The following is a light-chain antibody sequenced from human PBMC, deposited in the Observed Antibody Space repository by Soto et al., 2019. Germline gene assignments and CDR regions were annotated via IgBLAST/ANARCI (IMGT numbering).Light chain of an antibody. V-gene: IGKV3-20*01. CDR3: QQYVSSPWA. CDR1: QSVTNSF. CDR2: GAS. J-gene: IGKJ1*01. Sequence: IGLAQSPGTLSLSPGERATLSCRASQSVTNSFLAWYQQKPGQAPRLLIYGASRRATGIPDRFTGSGSGTDFTLTISRLEPEDFAVYYCQQYVSSPWAFGQGTKADNK.